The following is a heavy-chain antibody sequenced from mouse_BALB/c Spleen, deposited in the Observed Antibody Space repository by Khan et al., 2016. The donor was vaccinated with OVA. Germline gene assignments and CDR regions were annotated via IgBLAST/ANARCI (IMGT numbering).Heavy chain of an antibody. Sequence: VELVESGAELVRPGSSVKISCKASGYAFSNYWMNWVKQRPGQGLEWIGQIYPGDGDTSFNGKFRGKATLTADKSSSTAYMQLSSLTSEDSAVCFCARSEYDYFAYWGQGTLVTVSA. CDR3: ARSEYDYFAY. CDR2: IYPGDGDT. D-gene: IGHD2-14*01. J-gene: IGHJ3*01. CDR1: GYAFSNYW. V-gene: IGHV1-80*01.